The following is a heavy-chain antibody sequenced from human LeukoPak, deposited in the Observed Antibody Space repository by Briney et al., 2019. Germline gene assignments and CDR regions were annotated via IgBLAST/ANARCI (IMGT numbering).Heavy chain of an antibody. CDR1: GGSISSGGYY. Sequence: SETLSLTCTVSGGSISSGGYYWSWIRQHPGKGLEWIGYIYYSGSTYYNPSLKSRVTISVDTSKNQFSLKLSSVTAADTAVYYCARIDIVATLYAFDIWGQGTMVTVSS. V-gene: IGHV4-31*03. D-gene: IGHD5-12*01. CDR3: ARIDIVATLYAFDI. CDR2: IYYSGST. J-gene: IGHJ3*02.